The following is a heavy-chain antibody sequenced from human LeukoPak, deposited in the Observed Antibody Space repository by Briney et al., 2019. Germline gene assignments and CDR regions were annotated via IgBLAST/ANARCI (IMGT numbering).Heavy chain of an antibody. CDR2: ISSTSSYI. CDR1: GFTFDDYG. Sequence: PGGSLRLSCAASGFTFDDYGLNWVRQAPGKGLEWVSLISSTSSYIFYADSVRGRFTIFRHNGENSLFLQMNSLRAEDTAVYYCARSRNCSDPEAFDVWGQGTMVTVSS. J-gene: IGHJ3*01. CDR3: ARSRNCSDPEAFDV. D-gene: IGHD2-15*01. V-gene: IGHV3-21*01.